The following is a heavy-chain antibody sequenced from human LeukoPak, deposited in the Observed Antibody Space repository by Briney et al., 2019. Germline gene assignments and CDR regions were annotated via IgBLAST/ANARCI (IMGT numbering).Heavy chain of an antibody. D-gene: IGHD3-10*01. Sequence: SVKVSCKGSGGTFSSYAISWVRQAPGQGLEWMGGIIPTFGTANYAQKFQGRVTITTDESTSTAYMELSSLRSEDTAVYYCASYPLYGSGSYFDYWGQGTLVTVSS. CDR1: GGTFSSYA. J-gene: IGHJ4*02. CDR3: ASYPLYGSGSYFDY. V-gene: IGHV1-69*05. CDR2: IIPTFGTA.